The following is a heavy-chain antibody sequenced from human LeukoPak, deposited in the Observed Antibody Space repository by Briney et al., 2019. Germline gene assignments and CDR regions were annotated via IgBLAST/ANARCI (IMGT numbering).Heavy chain of an antibody. J-gene: IGHJ6*02. V-gene: IGHV1-45*02. CDR1: GYTFTYRY. Sequence: SVKVSCKASGYTFTYRYLHWVRQAPGQALEWMGWITPFNGNTNYAQKFQDRVTITRDRSMSTAYMELSSPRSEDTAMYYCASWPSPRPRDLPEYYYYGMDVWGQGTTVTVSS. CDR2: ITPFNGNT. CDR3: ASWPSPRPRDLPEYYYYGMDV.